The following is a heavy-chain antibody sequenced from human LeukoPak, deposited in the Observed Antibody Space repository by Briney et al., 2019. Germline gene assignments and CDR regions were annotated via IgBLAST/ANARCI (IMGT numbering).Heavy chain of an antibody. CDR3: AKDEGRITASGEVVVDP. V-gene: IGHV3-9*01. CDR2: ISWNSGSI. D-gene: IGHD3-16*01. J-gene: IGHJ5*02. CDR1: GFTFDDYA. Sequence: GRSLRLSCAASGFTFDDYAMHWVRQAPGKGLEWVSGISWNSGSIGYADSVKGRFTISRDNSKNTLYLQMNSLRAEDTAVYYCAKDEGRITASGEVVVDPWGQGTLVIVSS.